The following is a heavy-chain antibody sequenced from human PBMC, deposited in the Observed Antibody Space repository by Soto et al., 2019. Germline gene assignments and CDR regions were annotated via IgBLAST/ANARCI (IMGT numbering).Heavy chain of an antibody. V-gene: IGHV3-30-3*01. J-gene: IGHJ5*02. D-gene: IGHD2-15*01. CDR1: GFTFSSYA. Sequence: PGGSLRLSCAASGFTFSSYARHWVRQAPGKGLEWVAVISYDGSNKYYADSVKGRFTISRDNSKNTLYLQMNSLRAEDTAVYYCAREAELLPYPSGFDPWGQGTLVTVSS. CDR2: ISYDGSNK. CDR3: AREAELLPYPSGFDP.